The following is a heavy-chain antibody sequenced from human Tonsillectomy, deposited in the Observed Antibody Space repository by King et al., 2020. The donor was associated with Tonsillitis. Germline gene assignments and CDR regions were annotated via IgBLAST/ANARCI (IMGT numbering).Heavy chain of an antibody. V-gene: IGHV4-31*03. CDR3: ARCSVRHWLASTYYFDY. D-gene: IGHD6-19*01. CDR2: SSYSGST. J-gene: IGHJ4*02. CDR1: VGSISSGGYS. Sequence: VQLQESGPGLVKPSQTLSLTCPVSVGSISSGGYSCSWIRQHPGKGLEGIGYSSYSGSTYSNPSLKSRVNISVETSGNQFSLKLSSVTAADTAVYYCARCSVRHWLASTYYFDYWGQGTLVTVSS.